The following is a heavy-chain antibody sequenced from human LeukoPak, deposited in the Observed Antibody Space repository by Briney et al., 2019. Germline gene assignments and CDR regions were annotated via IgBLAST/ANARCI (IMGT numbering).Heavy chain of an antibody. V-gene: IGHV1-2*02. J-gene: IGHJ6*03. CDR1: GYTFTGYY. D-gene: IGHD3-3*01. CDR2: INPNSGGT. Sequence: ASVKVSCKASGYTFTGYYMHWVRQAPGQGLEWMGWINPNSGGTNYAQKFQGRVTMTRDTSISTAYMELSRLRSDDTAVYYCARETYYDFWSGYYKEYYYYMDVWGKGTTVTVSS. CDR3: ARETYYDFWSGYYKEYYYYMDV.